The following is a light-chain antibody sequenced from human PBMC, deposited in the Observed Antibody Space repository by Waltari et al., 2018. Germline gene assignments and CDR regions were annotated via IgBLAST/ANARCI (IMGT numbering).Light chain of an antibody. CDR1: QSVTDW. V-gene: IGKV1-5*03. J-gene: IGKJ4*01. Sequence: DFQLTQSPSTLSASVGDIVTITCRASQSVTDWVAGYHQKPGGTPSLLIYKASTLQTGGPSRFSGGGSGTEFTLTISGVLPDDFGTYYCQQYDSYPLTFGRGTKIDI. CDR2: KAS. CDR3: QQYDSYPLT.